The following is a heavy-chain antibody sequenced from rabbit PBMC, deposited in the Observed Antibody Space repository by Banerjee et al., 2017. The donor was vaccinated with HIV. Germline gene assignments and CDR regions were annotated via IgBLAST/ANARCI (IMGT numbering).Heavy chain of an antibody. V-gene: IGHV1S47*01. D-gene: IGHD1-1*01. J-gene: IGHJ4*01. CDR2: IYPDYDST. CDR3: AIYAVHGYLSL. Sequence: QEQLVESGGGLVTLGGSLKLSCKASGIDFSSYGISWVRQAPGKGLEWIAYIYPDYDSTDYATWVNGRFTISFDNAQNAVFLQMTNLTDADTATYFCAIYAVHGYLSLWGPGTLVTVS. CDR1: GIDFSSYG.